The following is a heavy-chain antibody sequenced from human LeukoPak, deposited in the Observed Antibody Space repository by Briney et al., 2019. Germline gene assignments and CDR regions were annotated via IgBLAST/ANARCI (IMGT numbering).Heavy chain of an antibody. CDR3: ARVMWTRGPLDY. CDR1: GFTFSSYG. V-gene: IGHV3-23*01. D-gene: IGHD1-26*01. J-gene: IGHJ4*02. CDR2: LSGSGGST. Sequence: GGSLRLSCAASGFTFSSYGMSWVRQAPGKGLEWVSSLSGSGGSTYYADSVKGRFTISRDNSKNTLYLQMKSLRAEDTALYYCARVMWTRGPLDYWGQGTLVTVSS.